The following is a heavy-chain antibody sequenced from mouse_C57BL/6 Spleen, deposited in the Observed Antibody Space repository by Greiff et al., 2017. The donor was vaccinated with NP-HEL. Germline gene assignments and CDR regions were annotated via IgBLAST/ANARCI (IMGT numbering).Heavy chain of an antibody. CDR2: IDPNSGGT. V-gene: IGHV1-72*01. CDR3: ARGPMDGYWGDY. J-gene: IGHJ2*01. CDR1: GYTFTSYW. D-gene: IGHD2-3*01. Sequence: QVQLQQPGAELVKPGASVKLSCKASGYTFTSYWMHWVKQRPGRGLEWIGRIDPNSGGTKYNEKFKGKATLTVDQPSSTAYMQRSSLTSEDSAVYYCARGPMDGYWGDYWGQGTTLTVSS.